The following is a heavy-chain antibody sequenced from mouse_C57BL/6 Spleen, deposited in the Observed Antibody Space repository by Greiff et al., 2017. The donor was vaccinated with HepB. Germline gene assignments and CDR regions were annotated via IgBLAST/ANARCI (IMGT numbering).Heavy chain of an antibody. CDR3: ARWDDYDEAWFAY. CDR2: IDPSDSET. V-gene: IGHV1-52*01. Sequence: VQLQQPGAELVRPGSSVKLSCKASGYTFTSYWMHWVKQRPIQGLEWIGNIDPSDSETHYNQKFKDKATLTVDKSSSTAYMQLSSLTSEDSAVYYCARWDDYDEAWFAYWGQGTLVTVSA. J-gene: IGHJ3*01. D-gene: IGHD2-4*01. CDR1: GYTFTSYW.